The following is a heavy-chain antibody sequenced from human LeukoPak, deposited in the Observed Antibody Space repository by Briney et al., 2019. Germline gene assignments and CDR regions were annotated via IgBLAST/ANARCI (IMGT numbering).Heavy chain of an antibody. D-gene: IGHD4-17*01. CDR1: GYTFTSYD. CDR3: ATGSPFPVTTAGNDY. J-gene: IGHJ4*02. Sequence: ASVKVSCKASGYTFTSYDINWLRQATGQVLELMGWMNPNSGNTGYAQKFQGRVTMTRNTSISTAYMELSSLRSEDTAVYYCATGSPFPVTTAGNDYWGQGTLVTVSS. V-gene: IGHV1-8*01. CDR2: MNPNSGNT.